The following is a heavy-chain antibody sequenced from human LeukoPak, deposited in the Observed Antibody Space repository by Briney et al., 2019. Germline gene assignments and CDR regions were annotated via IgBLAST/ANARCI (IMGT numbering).Heavy chain of an antibody. J-gene: IGHJ4*02. CDR1: GFTFSSYA. CDR3: ARGGTYYDILTGYSPCDY. D-gene: IGHD3-9*01. CDR2: ISSNRGST. Sequence: PGGSLRLSCAASGFTFSSYAMHWVRQAPGKGLEYVSAISSNRGSTYYANSVKGRFTISRDNSKNTLYLQMGSLRAEDMAVYYCARGGTYYDILTGYSPCDYWGQGTLVTVPS. V-gene: IGHV3-64*01.